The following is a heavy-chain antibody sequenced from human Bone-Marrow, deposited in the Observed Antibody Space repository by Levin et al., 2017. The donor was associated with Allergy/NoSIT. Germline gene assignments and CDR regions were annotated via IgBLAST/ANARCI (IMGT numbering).Heavy chain of an antibody. J-gene: IGHJ3*01. V-gene: IGHV4-31*03. Sequence: SETLSLTCTVSGGSINSENYYWSWIRQHPGKGLEWIGYIHYSGRAYYNPSLKSRPILSVDTSKNQFSPKLSSVTAADTAAYYCAREVLNPSCGDLDGFDLWRQGTMVTVSS. CDR1: GGSINSENYY. CDR2: IHYSGRA. D-gene: IGHD4-17*01. CDR3: AREVLNPSCGDLDGFDL.